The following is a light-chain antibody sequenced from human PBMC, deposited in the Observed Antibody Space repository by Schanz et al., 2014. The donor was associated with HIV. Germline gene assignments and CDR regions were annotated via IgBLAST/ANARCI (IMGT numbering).Light chain of an antibody. CDR3: QQYGSSPWT. J-gene: IGKJ1*01. Sequence: EIVLTQSPGTLSLSPGERATLPCRASQSVSSIYLAWYQQKPGRAPRLLIYGASNRATGIPDRFSGSGSGTDFTLTISRLEPEDFAVYYCQQYGSSPWTFGQGTKVEIK. CDR1: QSVSSIY. CDR2: GAS. V-gene: IGKV3-20*01.